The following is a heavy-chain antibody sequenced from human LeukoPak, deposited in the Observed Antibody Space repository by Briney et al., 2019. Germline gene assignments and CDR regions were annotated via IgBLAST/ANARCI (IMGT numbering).Heavy chain of an antibody. CDR3: ASYSLGITMVPFDY. Sequence: PSETLSLTCAVYGGSFSGYYWSWIRQPPGKGLEWIGEINHSGSTNYNPSLKSRVTISVDTSKNQFSLKLSSVTSADTAVYYCASYSLGITMVPFDYWGQGTLVTVSS. J-gene: IGHJ4*02. V-gene: IGHV4-34*01. D-gene: IGHD3-10*01. CDR1: GGSFSGYY. CDR2: INHSGST.